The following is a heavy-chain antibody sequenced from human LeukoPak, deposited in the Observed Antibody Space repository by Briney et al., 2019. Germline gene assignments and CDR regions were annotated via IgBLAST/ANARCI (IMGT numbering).Heavy chain of an antibody. D-gene: IGHD3-10*01. J-gene: IGHJ3*02. CDR2: ISSSSSYI. CDR1: GFTFSSYS. V-gene: IGHV3-21*01. Sequence: GGSLRLSCAASGFTFSSYSMNWVRQAPGKGLEWVSSISSSSSYIYYADSVKGRFTISRDNAKNSLYLQMNSLRAEDTAVYYCARHGEGDAFDIWGQGTMVTVSS. CDR3: ARHGEGDAFDI.